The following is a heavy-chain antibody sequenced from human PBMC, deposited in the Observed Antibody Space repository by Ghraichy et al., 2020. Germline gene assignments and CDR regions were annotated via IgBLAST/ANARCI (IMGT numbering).Heavy chain of an antibody. Sequence: SVKVSCKASGGTFSSYAISWVRQAPGQGLEWMGGIIPIFGTANYAQKFQGRVTITADESTSTAYMELSSLGSEDTAVYYCARGESKLGTVDYWGQGTLVTVSS. J-gene: IGHJ4*02. V-gene: IGHV1-69*13. CDR3: ARGESKLGTVDY. CDR2: IIPIFGTA. D-gene: IGHD7-27*01. CDR1: GGTFSSYA.